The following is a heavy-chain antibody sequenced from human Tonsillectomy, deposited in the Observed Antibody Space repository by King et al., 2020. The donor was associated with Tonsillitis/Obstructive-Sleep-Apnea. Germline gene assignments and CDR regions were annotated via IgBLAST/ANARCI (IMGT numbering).Heavy chain of an antibody. J-gene: IGHJ4*01. CDR2: IYYSGST. CDR3: ARAWNRSSTSKGLFDY. V-gene: IGHV4-59*01. CDR1: GGSISSYY. D-gene: IGHD2-2*01. Sequence: VQLQESGPGLVKPSETLSLTCTVSGGSISSYYWSWIRQPPGKGLEWIGYIYYSGSTNYNPSLKSRVTISVDTSKNQFSLKLSSVTAADTAVYYWARAWNRSSTSKGLFDYWGHGTLVTVSS.